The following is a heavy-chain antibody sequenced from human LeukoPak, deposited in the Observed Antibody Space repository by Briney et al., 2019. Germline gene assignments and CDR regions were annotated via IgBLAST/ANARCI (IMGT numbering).Heavy chain of an antibody. J-gene: IGHJ4*02. CDR2: IKQDGSEK. CDR1: GFTFSSYW. D-gene: IGHD6-6*01. Sequence: GGSLRLSCAASGFTFSSYWMSWVRQAPGKGLEWVANIKQDGSEKYYVDSVKGRFTISRDNAKNSLYLQMNSLRAEDTAVYYCARERPYASYYFDYWGQGTLVTVSS. V-gene: IGHV3-7*01. CDR3: ARERPYASYYFDY.